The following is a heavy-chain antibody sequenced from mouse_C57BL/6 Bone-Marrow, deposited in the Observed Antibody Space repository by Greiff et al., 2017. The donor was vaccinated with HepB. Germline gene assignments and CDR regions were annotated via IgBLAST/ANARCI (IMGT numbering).Heavy chain of an antibody. CDR2: IDPSDSYT. V-gene: IGHV1-69*01. CDR1: GYTFTSYW. Sequence: VQLQQPGAELVMPGASVKLSCKASGYTFTSYWMHWVKQRPGQGLEWIGEIDPSDSYTNYNQKFKGESTLTVDKSSSTAYMQLSSLTSEDSAVYYCAMGYFDYWGQGTTLTVSS. J-gene: IGHJ2*01. CDR3: AMGYFDY.